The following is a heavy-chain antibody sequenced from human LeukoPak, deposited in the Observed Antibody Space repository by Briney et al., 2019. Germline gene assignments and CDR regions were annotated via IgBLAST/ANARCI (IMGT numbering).Heavy chain of an antibody. J-gene: IGHJ4*02. CDR3: AWRATSERGYSYGLDY. D-gene: IGHD5-18*01. Sequence: GGSLRLSCAASGFTFSSYNMNWVRQAPGKGLEWVSSISTTSDYIYYADSLKGRFTISRDNAKNSLYLQMNSLRAEDTAVYYCAWRATSERGYSYGLDYWGQGTLVTVSS. CDR1: GFTFSSYN. V-gene: IGHV3-21*01. CDR2: ISTTSDYI.